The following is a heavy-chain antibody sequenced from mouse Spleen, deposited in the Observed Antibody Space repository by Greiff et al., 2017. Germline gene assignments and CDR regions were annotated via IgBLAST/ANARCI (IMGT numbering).Heavy chain of an antibody. J-gene: IGHJ3*01. CDR1: GYTFTDYE. V-gene: IGHV1-15*01. D-gene: IGHD2-1*01. CDR3: TRGNYGNYDGFAY. Sequence: VKLVESGAELVRPGASVTLSCKASGYTFTDYEMHWVKQTPVHGLEWIGAIDPETGGTAYNQKFKGKATLTADKSSSTAYMELRSLTSEDSAVYYCTRGNYGNYDGFAYWGQGTLVTVSA. CDR2: IDPETGGT.